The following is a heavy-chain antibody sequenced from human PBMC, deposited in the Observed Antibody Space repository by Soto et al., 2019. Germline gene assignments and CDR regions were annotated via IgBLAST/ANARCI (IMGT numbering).Heavy chain of an antibody. V-gene: IGHV3-33*01. Sequence: PGGSLRLSCAVSGFTFSSYGMHWVRQAPGKGLEWVAVIWYDGSNKYYADSVKGRFTISRDNSKNTLYLQMNSLRAEYTAVYYCARFASGTYYYDSSGYYPDYWGQGTLVTVSS. CDR2: IWYDGSNK. CDR1: GFTFSSYG. CDR3: ARFASGTYYYDSSGYYPDY. J-gene: IGHJ4*02. D-gene: IGHD3-22*01.